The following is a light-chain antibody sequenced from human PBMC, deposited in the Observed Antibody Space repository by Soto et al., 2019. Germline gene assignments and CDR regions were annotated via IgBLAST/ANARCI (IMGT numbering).Light chain of an antibody. V-gene: IGLV2-14*01. CDR3: SSYISSSTPYV. CDR2: EVS. CDR1: SSDVGAYNY. J-gene: IGLJ1*01. Sequence: QSALTQPASVSGSPGQSITISCTGTSSDVGAYNYVSWYQQHPGKAPKLMIYEVSNRPSGVSNRFSGSKSGNTASLTISGLQAEDEADYYCSSYISSSTPYVLGAGTKVTVL.